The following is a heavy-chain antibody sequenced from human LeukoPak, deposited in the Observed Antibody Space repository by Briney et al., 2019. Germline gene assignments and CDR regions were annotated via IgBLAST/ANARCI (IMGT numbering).Heavy chain of an antibody. V-gene: IGHV1-2*02. CDR3: ARDAMVRYCSGGSCSYYYYYMDV. CDR2: INPYSGGT. CDR1: GGTFSSYA. J-gene: IGHJ6*03. D-gene: IGHD2-15*01. Sequence: ASVKVSCKASGGTFSSYAINWVRLAPGQGLEWMGWINPYSGGTNYAQKFQGRVTMTRDASISTAYMELSRLRSDDTAVYYCARDAMVRYCSGGSCSYYYYYMDVWGKGTTVTVSS.